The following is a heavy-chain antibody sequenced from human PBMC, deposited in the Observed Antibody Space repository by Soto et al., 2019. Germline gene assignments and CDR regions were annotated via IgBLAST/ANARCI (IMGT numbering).Heavy chain of an antibody. CDR2: INPILGIA. D-gene: IGHD5-18*01. Sequence: QVQLVHSGAEVKKPGSSVKVSCKASGGTFRYFIVSWVRQAPGQGLEWMGRINPILGIANYAQKFQDRVTITADKSTSTAYLELSRLRSEDTAVYYCARAPQHYTYGPQPPAYWGQGTLVTVSS. J-gene: IGHJ4*02. V-gene: IGHV1-69*02. CDR1: GGTFRYFI. CDR3: ARAPQHYTYGPQPPAY.